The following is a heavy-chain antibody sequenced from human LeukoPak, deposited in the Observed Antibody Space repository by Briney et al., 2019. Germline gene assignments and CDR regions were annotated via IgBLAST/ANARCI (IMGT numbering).Heavy chain of an antibody. CDR2: ISSSSSTI. D-gene: IGHD3-22*01. CDR1: GFTFSSYS. J-gene: IGHJ6*03. V-gene: IGHV3-48*01. Sequence: GGSLRLSCAASGFTFSSYSMNWVRQAPGKGREWVSYISSSSSTIYYADSVKGRFTISRDNAKNSLYLQMNSLRAEDTAVYYCAREGNDSSGYYYGYYYYYMDVWGKGTTVTVSS. CDR3: AREGNDSSGYYYGYYYYYMDV.